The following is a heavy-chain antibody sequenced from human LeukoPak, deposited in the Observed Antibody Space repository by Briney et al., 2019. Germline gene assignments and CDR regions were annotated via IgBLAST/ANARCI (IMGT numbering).Heavy chain of an antibody. D-gene: IGHD3-3*02. CDR2: IYYSGST. J-gene: IGHJ4*02. CDR1: GGSISSSSYY. V-gene: IGHV4-39*01. Sequence: SETLSLTCTVSGGSISSSSYYWGWIRQPPGKGLEWIGSIYYSGSTYYNPSLKSRVTISVDTSKNQFSLKLSSVTAADTAVYCCARHSRIFGVIDYWGQGTLVSVSS. CDR3: ARHSRIFGVIDY.